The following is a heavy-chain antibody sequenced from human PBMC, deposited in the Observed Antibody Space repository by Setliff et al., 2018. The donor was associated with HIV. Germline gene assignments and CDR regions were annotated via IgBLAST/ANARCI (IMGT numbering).Heavy chain of an antibody. CDR2: IYNDGST. J-gene: IGHJ4*01. V-gene: IGHV4-61*02. CDR1: GGSVNSDSHY. D-gene: IGHD3-10*01. Sequence: SETLSLTCTVSGGSVNSDSHYWSWIRQPAGKGLEWIGRIYNDGSTNYNPSLKSRVTISVDTSKNQFSLRLSSVTAADTAVYYCARVFYYSAGSYSLDYWGQETLVTVSS. CDR3: ARVFYYSAGSYSLDY.